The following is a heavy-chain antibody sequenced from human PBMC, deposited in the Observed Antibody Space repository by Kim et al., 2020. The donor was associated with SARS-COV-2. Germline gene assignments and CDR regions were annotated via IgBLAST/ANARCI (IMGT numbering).Heavy chain of an antibody. CDR3: AKASGYYVFEY. D-gene: IGHD3-10*02. V-gene: IGHV3-23*01. CDR2: ISGIGGWT. J-gene: IGHJ4*02. Sequence: GKGLEGVSVISGIGGWTYYADSVKGRFTISTDNSKSTLYLQMSSLRAEDTAVYYCAKASGYYVFEYWGQGTLVTVSS.